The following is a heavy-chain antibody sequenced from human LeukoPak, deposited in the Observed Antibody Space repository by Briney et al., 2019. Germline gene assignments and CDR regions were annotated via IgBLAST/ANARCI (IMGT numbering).Heavy chain of an antibody. J-gene: IGHJ4*02. CDR2: IHPSGCST. CDR1: GYTFTDYY. Sequence: ASVKISCKASGYTFTDYYMYWVRQAPGQGLECMGVIHPSGCSTTYPQKLHGRVTLTKDTATSTVYIELSSLRSDDTAVYYCARMAMDPAMVTNFFDLWGQGTLLTVSA. CDR3: ARMAMDPAMVTNFFDL. D-gene: IGHD5-18*01. V-gene: IGHV1-46*01.